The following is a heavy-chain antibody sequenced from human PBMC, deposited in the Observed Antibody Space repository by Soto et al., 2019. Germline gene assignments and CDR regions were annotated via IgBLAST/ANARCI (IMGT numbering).Heavy chain of an antibody. CDR3: ASDPSCQLDQGFDY. J-gene: IGHJ4*02. D-gene: IGHD3-10*01. V-gene: IGHV1-69*12. CDR2: IIPIFGTA. Sequence: QVQLVQSGAEVKKPGSSVKVSCKASGGTFSSYAISWVRQAPGQGLEWMGGIIPIFGTANYAQKFQGRVTIRADECTRTASMELRCLRSEDTAVYYSASDPSCQLDQGFDYWGQGTLVTVSS. CDR1: GGTFSSYA.